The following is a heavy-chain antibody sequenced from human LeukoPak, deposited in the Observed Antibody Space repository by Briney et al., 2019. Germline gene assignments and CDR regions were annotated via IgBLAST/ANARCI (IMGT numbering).Heavy chain of an antibody. V-gene: IGHV4-59*01. Sequence: SETLSLTCTVSGGSISSYYWSWVRQPPGGGLEWIGYISFRGNTNYNPSLKGRVTISVDTSKYQFSLKLSSVTAADTAIYYCVREGNYLDSSGNFDYWGQGTLVTVSS. CDR2: ISFRGNT. J-gene: IGHJ4*02. D-gene: IGHD3-22*01. CDR1: GGSISSYY. CDR3: VREGNYLDSSGNFDY.